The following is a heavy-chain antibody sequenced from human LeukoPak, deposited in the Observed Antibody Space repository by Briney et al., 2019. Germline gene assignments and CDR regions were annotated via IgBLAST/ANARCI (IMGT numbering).Heavy chain of an antibody. Sequence: SETLSLTCAVSGASITSFHWTWFRQPAGRGLEWIGLIYTSGSTLYNPSLQSRVAMSVDVTKNQLSLKLSYVTAADAATYSCARKDGDYWGQGTLVTVSS. CDR2: IYTSGST. CDR3: ARKDGDY. J-gene: IGHJ4*02. V-gene: IGHV4-4*07. CDR1: GASITSFH. D-gene: IGHD6-6*01.